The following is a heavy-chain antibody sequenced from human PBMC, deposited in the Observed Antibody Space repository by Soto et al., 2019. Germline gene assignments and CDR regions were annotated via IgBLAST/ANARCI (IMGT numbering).Heavy chain of an antibody. Sequence: EVQLVESGGGLVQPGGSLRLSCAASGFTFSSYWMHWVRQAPGKGLVWVSRINSDGSSTSYADSVKGRFTISRDNAKNTLYLQMNSLRAEDTAVYYCVGTSVVVSSGTREDYWCQGNLVTVYS. J-gene: IGHJ4*02. CDR3: VGTSVVVSSGTREDY. CDR1: GFTFSSYW. D-gene: IGHD2-21*01. CDR2: INSDGSST. V-gene: IGHV3-74*01.